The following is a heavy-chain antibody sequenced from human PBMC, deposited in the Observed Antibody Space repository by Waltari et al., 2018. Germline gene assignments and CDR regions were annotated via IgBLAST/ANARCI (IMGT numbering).Heavy chain of an antibody. CDR1: GYTFTSYA. V-gene: IGHV1-3*01. CDR3: ARDLDCSSTSCYQDWYDYAFDI. CDR2: INAGNGDT. J-gene: IGHJ3*02. D-gene: IGHD2-2*01. Sequence: QVQLVEAGAEVKKHGASVKVSCKASGYTFTSYAKHWVPQAPGQRVGGMGWINAGNGDTKYSPKYQGRVTNTRDPSASTAYMELSSLRSEYTAVYYCARDLDCSSTSCYQDWYDYAFDIWGQGTMVTVSS.